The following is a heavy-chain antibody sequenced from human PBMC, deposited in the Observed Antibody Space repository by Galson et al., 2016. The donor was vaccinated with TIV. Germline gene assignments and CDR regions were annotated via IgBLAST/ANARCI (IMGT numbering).Heavy chain of an antibody. CDR3: ARAEIYDFWSGFPGGPYGMDV. V-gene: IGHV7-4-1*02. CDR2: INSNTGSP. D-gene: IGHD3-3*01. CDR1: GYTFTRYT. J-gene: IGHJ6*02. Sequence: SCKASGYTFTRYTMNWVRQAPGQGLEWMGWINSNTGSPTYAQGFTGRFVFSLDTSVTTAYLQISSLKAEDTAVYYCARAEIYDFWSGFPGGPYGMDVWGQGTTVTVSS.